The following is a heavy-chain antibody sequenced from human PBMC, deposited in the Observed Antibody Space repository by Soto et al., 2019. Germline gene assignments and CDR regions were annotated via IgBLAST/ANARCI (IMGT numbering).Heavy chain of an antibody. V-gene: IGHV3-11*01. J-gene: IGHJ4*02. CDR3: AGRYCSGGSCYAIVDY. CDR2: ISSSGSTI. CDR1: GFTFSDYY. D-gene: IGHD2-15*01. Sequence: QVQLVESGGGLVKPGGSLRLSCAASGFTFSDYYMSWIRQAPGKGLEWVSYISSSGSTIYYADSVKGRFTISRDNSKNTLYLQMNSLRAEDTAVYYCAGRYCSGGSCYAIVDYWGQGTLVTVSS.